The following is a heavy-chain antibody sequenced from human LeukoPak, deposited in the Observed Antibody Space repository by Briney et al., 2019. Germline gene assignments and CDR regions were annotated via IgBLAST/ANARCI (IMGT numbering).Heavy chain of an antibody. CDR1: GASITSHY. D-gene: IGHD2/OR15-2a*01. J-gene: IGHJ4*02. Sequence: SETPSLTCTVSGASITSHYWIWIRQPPGKGLEWIGYVYHSGSTKYNPSLKSRVTLSVGTSKSQFSLTLSSVTAADTAVYYCAASNPNSYNVMSYWGLGTLVTVST. CDR2: VYHSGST. V-gene: IGHV4-59*11. CDR3: AASNPNSYNVMSY.